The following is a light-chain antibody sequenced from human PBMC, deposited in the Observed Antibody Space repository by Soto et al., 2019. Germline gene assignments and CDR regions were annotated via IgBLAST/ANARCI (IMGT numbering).Light chain of an antibody. V-gene: IGKV3-15*01. CDR3: QHYSTWLWT. CDR1: QSVSSK. Sequence: EIVMTQSPATLSVSPGERATLSCRASQSVSSKLAWYQQKPGQGPRLLIFGASTRATGIPDRFSGSGSGTDFTLTISSLQSEDFAVYYCQHYSTWLWTFGQGTKVEIK. CDR2: GAS. J-gene: IGKJ1*01.